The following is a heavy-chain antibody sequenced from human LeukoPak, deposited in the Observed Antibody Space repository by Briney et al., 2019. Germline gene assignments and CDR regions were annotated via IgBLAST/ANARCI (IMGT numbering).Heavy chain of an antibody. D-gene: IGHD4-11*01. J-gene: IGHJ5*01. CDR2: IYNSGIT. CDR1: GGSISGYY. Sequence: SETLSLTCTVSGGSISGYYWTWIRQLPGKGLEWIGYIYNSGITNYNPSLKRRGTVSVDTSKNQFSLRLTSVTAADTAVYYCARSVPSLDYLFDSWGHGTLVTASS. V-gene: IGHV4-59*08. CDR3: ARSVPSLDYLFDS.